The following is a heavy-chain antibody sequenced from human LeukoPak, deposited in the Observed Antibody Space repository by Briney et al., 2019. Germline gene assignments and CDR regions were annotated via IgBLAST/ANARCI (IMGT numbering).Heavy chain of an antibody. CDR1: GYTFTDHY. CDR2: INPKSGGT. V-gene: IGHV1-2*02. Sequence: ASVKVSCKGSGYTFTDHYIHWVRQAPGQGLEWTGWINPKSGGTNYAQKFQGRVTMTRDTSISTAYMELRSDDTAVYYCATLGISGYFRDYWGQGTLVTVSS. D-gene: IGHD3-22*01. J-gene: IGHJ4*02. CDR3: ATLGISGYFRDY.